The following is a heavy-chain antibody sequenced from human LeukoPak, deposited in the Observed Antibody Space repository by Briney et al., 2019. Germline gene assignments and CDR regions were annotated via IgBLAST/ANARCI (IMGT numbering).Heavy chain of an antibody. CDR3: ARTRGYSYGLFDY. D-gene: IGHD5-18*01. CDR1: GFTFSSYG. Sequence: GGSLRLSCAASGFTFSSYGMHWVRQAPGKGLEWVAFIRYDGSNKYYADSVKGRFTISRDNSKNTLYLQMNSLRAEDTAVYYCARTRGYSYGLFDYWGQGTLVTVSS. V-gene: IGHV3-30*02. J-gene: IGHJ4*02. CDR2: IRYDGSNK.